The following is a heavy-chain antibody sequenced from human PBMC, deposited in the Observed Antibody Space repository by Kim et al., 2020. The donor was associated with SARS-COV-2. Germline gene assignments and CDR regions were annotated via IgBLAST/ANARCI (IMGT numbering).Heavy chain of an antibody. J-gene: IGHJ6*02. Sequence: GGSLRLSCAASDFTFDTYWISWVRQAPGKGLEWVAIIKSDAYETYYVDSVKGRFTVSRDNAKNLVFLHMNSLRAEDTAVYYCARGVAVATHYYYHDAMDVWGQGNTVTVSS. CDR1: DFTFDTYW. CDR2: IKSDAYET. D-gene: IGHD6-19*01. CDR3: ARGVAVATHYYYHDAMDV. V-gene: IGHV3-7*03.